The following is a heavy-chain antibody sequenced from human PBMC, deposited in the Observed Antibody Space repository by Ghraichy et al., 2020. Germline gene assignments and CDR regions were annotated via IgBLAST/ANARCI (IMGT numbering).Heavy chain of an antibody. V-gene: IGHV4-39*01. J-gene: IGHJ4*02. CDR3: ARHGNGDYSLDY. CDR1: GGSISSSSYY. Sequence: SETLSLTCTVSGGSISSSSYYWGWIRQPPGKGLEWIGSIYYSGSTYYNPSLKSRVTISVDTSKNQFSLKLSSVTAADTAVYYCARHGNGDYSLDYWGQGTLVTVSS. D-gene: IGHD4-17*01. CDR2: IYYSGST.